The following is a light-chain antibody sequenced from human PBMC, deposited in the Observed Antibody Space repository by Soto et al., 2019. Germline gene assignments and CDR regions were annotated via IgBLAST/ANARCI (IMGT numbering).Light chain of an antibody. Sequence: PGERATLSCRASQSVSGSYLAWYQQKPGQAPRLFIYGTSSRATGIPDRFSGSGSGTDFTLTISRLEPEDFAVYYCQHYGSPLTFGGGTQVDIK. CDR1: QSVSGSY. V-gene: IGKV3-20*01. CDR2: GTS. CDR3: QHYGSPLT. J-gene: IGKJ4*01.